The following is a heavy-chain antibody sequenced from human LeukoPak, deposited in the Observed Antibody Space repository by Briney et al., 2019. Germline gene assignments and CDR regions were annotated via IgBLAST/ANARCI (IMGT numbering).Heavy chain of an antibody. J-gene: IGHJ4*02. CDR3: ARELTIRRTFDY. CDR1: GFTFRSYA. CDR2: ISYDGSNK. D-gene: IGHD5-24*01. V-gene: IGHV3-30*04. Sequence: PGGPLRLSCAASGFTFRSYAMHWVRRAPGKGLEWVAVISYDGSNKYYADSVKGRFTISRDNSKNTLYLQMNSLRAEDTAVYYCARELTIRRTFDYWGQGTLVTVSS.